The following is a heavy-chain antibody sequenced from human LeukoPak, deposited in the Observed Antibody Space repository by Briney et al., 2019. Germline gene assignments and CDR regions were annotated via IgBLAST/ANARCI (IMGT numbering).Heavy chain of an antibody. V-gene: IGHV3-48*03. CDR3: ARDKIEGPTLFDY. CDR2: ISSSGSTI. CDR1: GFTFSSYE. J-gene: IGHJ4*02. Sequence: PGGSLRLSCAASGFTFSSYEMNWVRQAPGKGLEWVSYISSSGSTIYYADSVKGRFTISRDNAKNSLFLQMNSLRAEDTALYYCARDKIEGPTLFDYWGQGTLVTVSS.